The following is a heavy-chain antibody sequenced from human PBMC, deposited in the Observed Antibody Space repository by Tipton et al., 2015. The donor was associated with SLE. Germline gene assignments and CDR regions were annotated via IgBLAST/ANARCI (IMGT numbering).Heavy chain of an antibody. J-gene: IGHJ4*02. V-gene: IGHV3-73*01. D-gene: IGHD3-16*01. CDR2: ITNKANNYAT. Sequence: SLRLSCAASGFSFSGSAMHWVRRASGKGLEWVGRITNKANNYATTYAESVKGKFTISRDDSKNTAYLEMNSLKTEDTALYHCTRVGVSLGDYWGQGTLVTVSS. CDR1: GFSFSGSA. CDR3: TRVGVSLGDY.